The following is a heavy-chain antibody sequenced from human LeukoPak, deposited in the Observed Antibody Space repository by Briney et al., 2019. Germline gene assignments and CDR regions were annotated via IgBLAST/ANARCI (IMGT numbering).Heavy chain of an antibody. D-gene: IGHD3-10*01. CDR1: GFTFSSYW. J-gene: IGHJ6*03. CDR2: IKQDGSEK. CDR3: ARGMALDGSGSSYYYYYMDV. Sequence: GGSLRLSCAASGFTFSSYWMSWVRQAPGKGLEWVANIKQDGSEKYYVDSVKGRFTISRDNAKNSLYLQMNSLRAEDTAVYYCARGMALDGSGSSYYYYYMDVWGKGTTVTVSS. V-gene: IGHV3-7*01.